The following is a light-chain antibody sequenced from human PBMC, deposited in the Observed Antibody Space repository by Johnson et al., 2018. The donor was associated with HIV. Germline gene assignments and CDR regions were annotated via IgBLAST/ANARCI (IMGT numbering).Light chain of an antibody. CDR1: SSNIGNNY. CDR2: DNN. CDR3: GTWDSGLSAPYV. V-gene: IGLV1-51*01. Sequence: QPVLTQPPSVSAAPGQKVTISCSGSSSNIGNNYVSWYQQLPGTAPKLLIYDNNKRPSGIPDRFSGSKSGTSATLGITGLQTGDEADYYCGTWDSGLSAPYVFGTGTKVTVL. J-gene: IGLJ1*01.